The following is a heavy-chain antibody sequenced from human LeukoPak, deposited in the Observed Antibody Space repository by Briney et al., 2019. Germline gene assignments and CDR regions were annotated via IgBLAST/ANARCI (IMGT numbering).Heavy chain of an antibody. V-gene: IGHV4-38-2*02. CDR1: GYSISSGYY. J-gene: IGHJ3*02. D-gene: IGHD6-13*01. CDR2: IYHSGST. Sequence: SETLSLTCTVSGYSISSGYYWGWIRQPPGKGLEWIGSIYHSGSTYYNPSLKSRVTISVDTSKNQFSLKLSSVTAADTAVYYCARWQGTKKQQLGYAFDIWGQGTMVTVSS. CDR3: ARWQGTKKQQLGYAFDI.